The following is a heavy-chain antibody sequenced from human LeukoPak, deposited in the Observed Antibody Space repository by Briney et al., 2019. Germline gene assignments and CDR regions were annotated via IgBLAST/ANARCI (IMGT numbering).Heavy chain of an antibody. CDR3: ARGLRQGSAWSWGPKEKSYQYMDV. CDR1: GGSFSSHY. D-gene: IGHD6-19*01. Sequence: PSETLSLTCGVSGGSFSSHYWTWIRQPPGKGLEWIGEINPRGSTNYNPSLESRVTVSADTSRNQLSLSLTSVTAEDSAVYFCARGLRQGSAWSWGPKEKSYQYMDVWGTGPTVIVSS. V-gene: IGHV4-34*01. CDR2: INPRGST. J-gene: IGHJ6*04.